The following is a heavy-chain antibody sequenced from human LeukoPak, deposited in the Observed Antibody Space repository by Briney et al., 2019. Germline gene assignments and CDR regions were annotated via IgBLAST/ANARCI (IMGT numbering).Heavy chain of an antibody. D-gene: IGHD5-24*01. CDR2: IYYSGST. V-gene: IGHV4-31*03. CDR1: ADSITSVGYY. Sequence: SQTRSPTSTLFADSITSVGYYWSWIRHHPGKGLEWTAYIYYSGSTYYNPSLKGRVTISVDTSKNQFSLKLSSVTAAHTAVYYWARVRDPLDYWGQGTLVTVSS. CDR3: ARVRDPLDY. J-gene: IGHJ4*02.